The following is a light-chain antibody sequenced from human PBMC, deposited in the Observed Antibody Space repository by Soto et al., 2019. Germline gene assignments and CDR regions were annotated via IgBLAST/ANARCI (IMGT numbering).Light chain of an antibody. CDR3: QQYGNSPLT. CDR2: GAS. CDR1: QSVSSSY. V-gene: IGKV3-20*01. J-gene: IGKJ4*01. Sequence: EIELTQSPGTLSLSPGERATLSCRASQSVSSSYLAWYQQKPGQAPRLPIYGASSRASGIPDRFSGSGSGTDFTLTISSLEPEDFAVYYCQQYGNSPLTFGGGTKVEIK.